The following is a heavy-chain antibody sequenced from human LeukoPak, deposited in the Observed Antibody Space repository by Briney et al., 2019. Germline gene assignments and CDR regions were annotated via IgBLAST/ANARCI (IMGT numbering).Heavy chain of an antibody. CDR3: ASTRGSSASRGFDI. V-gene: IGHV4-4*02. Sequence: SETLSLTCAVSAGSISSSNWWSWVRQPPGKGLEWIGEIYHSGSTNYNPSLKSRVTISVDKSKNQFSLKLSSVTAADTAVYYCASTRGSSASRGFDIWGQGTMVTVSS. CDR2: IYHSGST. D-gene: IGHD3-16*01. CDR1: AGSISSSNW. J-gene: IGHJ3*02.